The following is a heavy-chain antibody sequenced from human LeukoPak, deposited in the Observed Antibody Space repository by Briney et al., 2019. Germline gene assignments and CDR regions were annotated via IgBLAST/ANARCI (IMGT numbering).Heavy chain of an antibody. CDR1: GGSISSSSYY. CDR3: ARGSKYYYDSSGFPNWFDP. V-gene: IGHV4-39*07. Sequence: PSETLSLTCTVSGGSISSSSYYWGWIRQPPGKGLEWIGSIYYSGSTYYNPSLKSRVTISVDTSKNQFSLNLSSVTAADTAVYYCARGSKYYYDSSGFPNWFDPWGQGTLVTVSS. D-gene: IGHD3-22*01. CDR2: IYYSGST. J-gene: IGHJ5*02.